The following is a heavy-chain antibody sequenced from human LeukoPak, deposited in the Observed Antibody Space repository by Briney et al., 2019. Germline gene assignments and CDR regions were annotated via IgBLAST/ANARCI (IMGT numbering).Heavy chain of an antibody. J-gene: IGHJ4*02. CDR2: ISYDGSNK. V-gene: IGHV3-30-3*01. D-gene: IGHD3-22*01. CDR1: GFTFSSYA. CDR3: ARDLEGRDYYDSSGY. Sequence: GGSLRLSCAASGFTFSSYAMHWVRQAPGKGLEWVAVISYDGSNKYCADSAKGRFTISRDNSKNTLYLQMNSLRAEDTAVYYCARDLEGRDYYDSSGYWGQGTLVTVSS.